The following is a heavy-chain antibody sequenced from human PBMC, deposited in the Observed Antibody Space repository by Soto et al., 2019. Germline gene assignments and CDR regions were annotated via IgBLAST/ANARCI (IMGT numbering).Heavy chain of an antibody. Sequence: QVQLVQSGAEVKKPGSSVKVSCKASGGTFSSYVISWVRQAPGQGLEWMGGIIPIFGTANYAQKFQGRVTITADKSTSTAYMELSSLRSEDTAVYYCAIGLVLGTYYYYGMDVWGQGTTVTVSS. V-gene: IGHV1-69*06. CDR1: GGTFSSYV. CDR2: IIPIFGTA. CDR3: AIGLVLGTYYYYGMDV. J-gene: IGHJ6*02. D-gene: IGHD3-22*01.